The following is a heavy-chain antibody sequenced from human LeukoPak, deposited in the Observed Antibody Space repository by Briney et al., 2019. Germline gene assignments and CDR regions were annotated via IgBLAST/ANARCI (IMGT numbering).Heavy chain of an antibody. D-gene: IGHD2-2*01. CDR2: ISVYNGNT. V-gene: IGHV1-18*04. Sequence: ASVKVSCKASGYTFTSYGISWVRQAPGQGLEWMGWISVYNGNTNYAQKLQGRVAMTTDTSTSTAYMELRSLGSDDTAVYYCAKAPSLKGYAPTPFDYWGQETLVPASS. J-gene: IGHJ4*02. CDR3: AKAPSLKGYAPTPFDY. CDR1: GYTFTSYG.